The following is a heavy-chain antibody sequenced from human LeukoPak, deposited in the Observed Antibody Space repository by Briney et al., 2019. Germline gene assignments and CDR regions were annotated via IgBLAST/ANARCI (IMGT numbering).Heavy chain of an antibody. J-gene: IGHJ4*02. D-gene: IGHD4-17*01. CDR3: ARVGHDYGDYVFIY. CDR1: GFTFSSYA. Sequence: LGGSLRLSCAASGFTFSSYAMHWVRQAPGKGLEYVSAISSNGGSTYYANSVKGRFTISRDNSKNTLYLQMGSLRAEDMAVYYCARVGHDYGDYVFIYWGQGTLVTVSS. V-gene: IGHV3-64*01. CDR2: ISSNGGST.